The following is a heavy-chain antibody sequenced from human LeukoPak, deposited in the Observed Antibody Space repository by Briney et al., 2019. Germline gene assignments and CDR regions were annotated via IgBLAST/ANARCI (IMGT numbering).Heavy chain of an antibody. D-gene: IGHD3-22*01. Sequence: SETLSLTCAVSGGSISSTGYCWAWIRQPPGKGLEWIGTIYYSGSAYHNTSLKSRITMSVDASRNQFSLKLSSVDAADTAVYYCAKAGVRYFDSSGLYAFDFWGQGTTVTVSS. CDR1: GGSISSTGYC. CDR3: AKAGVRYFDSSGLYAFDF. CDR2: IYYSGSA. J-gene: IGHJ3*01. V-gene: IGHV4-39*01.